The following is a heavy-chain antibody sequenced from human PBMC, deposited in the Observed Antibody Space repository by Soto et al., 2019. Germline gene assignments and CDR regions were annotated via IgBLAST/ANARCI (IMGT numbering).Heavy chain of an antibody. CDR3: ARPSDYGDYGRFDP. V-gene: IGHV5-10-1*01. CDR1: GHNFTRYW. J-gene: IGHJ5*02. D-gene: IGHD4-17*01. CDR2: IDPSDSYT. Sequence: PWESLTIPCTCAGHNFTRYWIRRVRQMPGKGLEWMGRIDPSDSYTNYSPSFQGHVTISADKSISTAYLQWSSLKASDTAMYYCARPSDYGDYGRFDPWGQGTLVTVSS.